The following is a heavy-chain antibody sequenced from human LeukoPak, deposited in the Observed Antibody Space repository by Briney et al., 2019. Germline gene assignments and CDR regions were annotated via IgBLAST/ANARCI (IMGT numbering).Heavy chain of an antibody. D-gene: IGHD3-3*01. V-gene: IGHV4-59*01. CDR3: ARAVRFLEWLDV. CDR1: GGSISSYY. CDR2: IYYSGST. J-gene: IGHJ6*02. Sequence: SETLSLTCTVSGGSISSYYWSWIRQPPGKGLEWIGYIYYSGSTNYNPSLKSRVTISVGTSKSQFSLKLSSVTAADTAVYYCARAVRFLEWLDVWGQGTTVTVSS.